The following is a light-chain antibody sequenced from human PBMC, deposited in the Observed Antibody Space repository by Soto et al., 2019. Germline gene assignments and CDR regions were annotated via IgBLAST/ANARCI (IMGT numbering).Light chain of an antibody. J-gene: IGKJ4*01. Sequence: DIQMTQSPSSLSASVGDRVTITCQVSQDISNYLNWYQQKPGKAPKLLIYDASNLETGVPSRFSASGSGTDFTFTISSLQPEDIATYYCQQYDNLPLTFGGGTKVEIK. V-gene: IGKV1-33*01. CDR2: DAS. CDR3: QQYDNLPLT. CDR1: QDISNY.